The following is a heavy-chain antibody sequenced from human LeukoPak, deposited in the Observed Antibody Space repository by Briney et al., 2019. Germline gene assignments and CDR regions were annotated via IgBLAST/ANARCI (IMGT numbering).Heavy chain of an antibody. CDR2: IYYSGST. D-gene: IGHD3-22*01. J-gene: IGHJ3*02. V-gene: IGHV4-31*03. Sequence: SETLSLTCTVSGGPISSGGYYWSWIRQHPGKGLEWIGYIYYSGSTYYNPSFKSRVTISVDTSKNQFSLKLSSVTAADTAVYYCARDSTYEKYAFDIWGQGTMVTVSS. CDR3: ARDSTYEKYAFDI. CDR1: GGPISSGGYY.